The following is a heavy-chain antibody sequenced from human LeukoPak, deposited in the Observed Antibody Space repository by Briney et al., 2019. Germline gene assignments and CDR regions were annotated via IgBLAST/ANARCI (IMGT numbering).Heavy chain of an antibody. Sequence: PSETLSLTCSVSGGSIHSYYWSWIRQPPGKGMEWIGYIFYSGNTNYNLSLKSRVIMSVDMSKNQFSLKMSSVTAADTAVYYCARSIIGTRSKFDYWGQGTLVTVSS. J-gene: IGHJ4*02. V-gene: IGHV4-59*08. CDR3: ARSIIGTRSKFDY. D-gene: IGHD1/OR15-1a*01. CDR2: IFYSGNT. CDR1: GGSIHSYY.